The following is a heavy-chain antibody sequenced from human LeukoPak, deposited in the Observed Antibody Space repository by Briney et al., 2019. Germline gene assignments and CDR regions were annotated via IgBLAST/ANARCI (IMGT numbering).Heavy chain of an antibody. CDR2: IRSKANSYAT. Sequence: PGGSLRLSCAASGFTFSGSAMHWVRQASGKGLEWVGRIRSKANSYATAYAASVKGRFTISRDNAKNSLYLQMNSLRAEDTAVYYCARHVVAVGFDYWGQGTLVTVSS. J-gene: IGHJ4*02. CDR3: ARHVVAVGFDY. V-gene: IGHV3-73*01. CDR1: GFTFSGSA. D-gene: IGHD3-22*01.